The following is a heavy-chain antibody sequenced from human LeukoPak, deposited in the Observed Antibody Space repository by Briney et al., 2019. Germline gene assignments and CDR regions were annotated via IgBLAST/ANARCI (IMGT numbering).Heavy chain of an antibody. Sequence: GGSLRLSFAASGFTFSSYSMNWVRPAPGKGLEWVSSISSSSSYIYYADSVKGRFTISRDNAKNSLYLQMNSLRAEDTAVYYCARVGSTSCYDYWGQGTLVTVSS. D-gene: IGHD2-2*01. CDR2: ISSSSSYI. V-gene: IGHV3-21*01. J-gene: IGHJ4*02. CDR1: GFTFSSYS. CDR3: ARVGSTSCYDY.